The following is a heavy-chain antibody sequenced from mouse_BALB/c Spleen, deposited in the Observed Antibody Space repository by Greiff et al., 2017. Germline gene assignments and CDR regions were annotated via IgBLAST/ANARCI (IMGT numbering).Heavy chain of an antibody. J-gene: IGHJ2*01. CDR3: ARHYYGSSYVPYYFDY. CDR2: ILPGSGST. D-gene: IGHD1-1*01. Sequence: VQGVESGAELMKPGASVKISCKATGYTFSSYWIEWVKQRPGHGLEWIGEILPGSGSTNYNEKFKGKATFTADTSSNTAYMQLSSLTSEDSAVYYCARHYYGSSYVPYYFDYWGQGTTLTVSS. V-gene: IGHV1-9*01. CDR1: GYTFSSYW.